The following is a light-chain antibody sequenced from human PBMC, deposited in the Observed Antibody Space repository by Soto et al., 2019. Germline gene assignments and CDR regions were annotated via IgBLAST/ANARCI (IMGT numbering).Light chain of an antibody. CDR2: EVT. Sequence: QSALTQPASVSGSPGQSITISCTGTSSDVGNYNYVSWYQQHPGKAPKLIIYEVTSRPSGVSNRFSGSKSGNTASLTISGLQAEDEADYYCSSYTSSSTPYVVFGGGTKLTVL. V-gene: IGLV2-14*03. J-gene: IGLJ2*01. CDR3: SSYTSSSTPYVV. CDR1: SSDVGNYNY.